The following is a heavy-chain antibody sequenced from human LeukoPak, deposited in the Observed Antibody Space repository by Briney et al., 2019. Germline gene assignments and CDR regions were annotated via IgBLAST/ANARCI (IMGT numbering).Heavy chain of an antibody. V-gene: IGHV4-34*01. CDR3: ARHYFSYYYGSGSYYTSGYFDY. CDR1: GGSFSGYY. Sequence: SETLSLTCAVYGGSFSGYYWSWIRQPPGKVLEWIGEINHSGSTNYNPSLKSRVTISVDTSKNQFSLKLSSVTAADTAVYYCARHYFSYYYGSGSYYTSGYFDYWGQGTLVTVSS. J-gene: IGHJ4*02. CDR2: INHSGST. D-gene: IGHD3-10*01.